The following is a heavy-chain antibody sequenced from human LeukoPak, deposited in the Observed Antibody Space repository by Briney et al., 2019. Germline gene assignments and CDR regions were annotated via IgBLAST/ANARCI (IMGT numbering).Heavy chain of an antibody. CDR1: GFTFSSYA. Sequence: GGSLRLSCAASGFTFSSYAMHWVRQAPGKGLEWVAVISYDGSNKYYADSVKGRFTISRDNSKNTLYLQMNSLRAEDTAVYYCARDHYVSDRAMVTCWGQGALVTVSS. CDR3: ARDHYVSDRAMVTC. D-gene: IGHD5-18*01. V-gene: IGHV3-30-3*01. J-gene: IGHJ4*02. CDR2: ISYDGSNK.